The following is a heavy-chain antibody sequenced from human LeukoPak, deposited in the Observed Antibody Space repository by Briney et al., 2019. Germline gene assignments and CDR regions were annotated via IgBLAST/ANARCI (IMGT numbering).Heavy chain of an antibody. CDR2: ISSSSSTI. J-gene: IGHJ3*02. CDR1: GFTFNSYS. D-gene: IGHD3-22*01. CDR3: ASFGPYYDSSGDAFDI. V-gene: IGHV3-48*04. Sequence: PGGSLRLFCAASGFTFNSYSMNWVRQAPGKGLERVSYISSSSSTIYYADSVKGRFTISRDNTKNSLYLQMNSLRAEDTAVYYCASFGPYYDSSGDAFDIWGQGTMVTVSS.